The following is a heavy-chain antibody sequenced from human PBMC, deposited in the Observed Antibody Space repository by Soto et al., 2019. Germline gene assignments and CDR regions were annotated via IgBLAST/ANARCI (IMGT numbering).Heavy chain of an antibody. CDR1: GGSISSGDYY. V-gene: IGHV4-30-4*01. J-gene: IGHJ4*02. Sequence: SETLSLTCTVSGGSISSGDYYWSWIRQPPGKGLEWIGYIYYSGSTYYNPSLKSRVTISVDTSKNQFSLKLSSVTAADTAVYYCARAGWKAITGYWPPDYFDYWGQGTLVTVSS. D-gene: IGHD1-20*01. CDR3: ARAGWKAITGYWPPDYFDY. CDR2: IYYSGST.